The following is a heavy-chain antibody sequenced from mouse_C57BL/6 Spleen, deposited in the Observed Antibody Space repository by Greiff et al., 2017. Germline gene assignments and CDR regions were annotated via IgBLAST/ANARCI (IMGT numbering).Heavy chain of an antibody. V-gene: IGHV5-17*01. D-gene: IGHD1-1*01. Sequence: EVKLVESGGGLVQPGGSLKLSCAASGFTFSDYGMHWVRQAPEKGLAWVAYISSGSSTIYYADTVKGRFTISRDNAKNTLFLQMTSRRSEDTAMYYCARDTTVVANRYFDVWGTGTTVTVSS. J-gene: IGHJ1*03. CDR3: ARDTTVVANRYFDV. CDR1: GFTFSDYG. CDR2: ISSGSSTI.